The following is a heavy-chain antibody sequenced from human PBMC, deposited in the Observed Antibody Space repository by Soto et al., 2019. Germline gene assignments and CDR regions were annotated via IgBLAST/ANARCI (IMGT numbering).Heavy chain of an antibody. CDR3: AREVIPLTTDWYFDL. Sequence: SETLSLTCAVSGGSISGGVGGLYYWSWIRQPPGKGLEWIGYIYDSGSTYYNPSLKSRVTISVDTSKNQFSLRLSSVTAAGTAVYYCAREVIPLTTDWYFDLWGRGTLVTVSS. V-gene: IGHV4-30-4*01. J-gene: IGHJ2*01. D-gene: IGHD4-17*01. CDR2: IYDSGST. CDR1: GGSISGGVGGLYY.